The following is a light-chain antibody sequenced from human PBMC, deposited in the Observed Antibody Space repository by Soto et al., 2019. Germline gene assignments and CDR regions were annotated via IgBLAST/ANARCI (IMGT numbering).Light chain of an antibody. Sequence: QSALTQPASVSGSPGQSITISCTGTSSDVGSYNFVSWYQQHPGKAPKLMIYEGSKRPSGVSNRFSGSKSGNTASLTISGLQAEDEADYYCCSYAGSSTWVFGTGTKPTVL. CDR3: CSYAGSSTWV. CDR1: SSDVGSYNF. J-gene: IGLJ1*01. V-gene: IGLV2-23*01. CDR2: EGS.